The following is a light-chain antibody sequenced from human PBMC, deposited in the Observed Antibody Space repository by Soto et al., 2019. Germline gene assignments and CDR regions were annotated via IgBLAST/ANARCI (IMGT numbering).Light chain of an antibody. Sequence: QSVLTQPASVSGSPGQSITISCTGTSSDVGGYNYVSWYQQHPGKAPKLIIYEVTNRPSGVSNRFSVSKSGNTASLTISGLQAEDEADYYCNSYTTTSSCVFGGGTKLTVL. CDR3: NSYTTTSSCV. CDR2: EVT. J-gene: IGLJ3*02. V-gene: IGLV2-14*01. CDR1: SSDVGGYNY.